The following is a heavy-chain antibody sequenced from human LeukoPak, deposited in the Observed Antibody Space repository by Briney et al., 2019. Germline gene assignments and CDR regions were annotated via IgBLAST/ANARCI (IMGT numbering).Heavy chain of an antibody. Sequence: SETLSLTCTVSGGSISGYYWSWIRQPPGKGLEWIGYIYYSGSTNYNPSLKSRVTISVDTSKNQFSLKLSSVTAADTAVYYCASSPDSSGWYYIDYWGQGTLVTVSS. D-gene: IGHD6-19*01. CDR2: IYYSGST. CDR3: ASSPDSSGWYYIDY. J-gene: IGHJ4*02. V-gene: IGHV4-59*01. CDR1: GGSISGYY.